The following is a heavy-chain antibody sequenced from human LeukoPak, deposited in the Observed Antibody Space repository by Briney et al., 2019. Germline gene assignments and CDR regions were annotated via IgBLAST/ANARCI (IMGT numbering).Heavy chain of an antibody. V-gene: IGHV1-2*06. J-gene: IGHJ3*02. CDR1: GYTFTGYY. CDR2: INPNSGGT. CDR3: ARVGDGLNDAFDI. Sequence: ASVKVSCKASGYTFTGYYMNWVRQAPGQGLEWMGRINPNSGGTNYAQKFQGRVTMTRDTSISTAYMELSRLRSDDTAVYYCARVGDGLNDAFDIWGRGPMVTVSS. D-gene: IGHD5-24*01.